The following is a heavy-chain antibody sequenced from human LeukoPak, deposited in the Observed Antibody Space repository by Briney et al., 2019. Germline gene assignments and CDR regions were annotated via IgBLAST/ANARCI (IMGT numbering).Heavy chain of an antibody. V-gene: IGHV3-11*04. J-gene: IGHJ3*02. Sequence: GGSLRLSCSASGFTFRDYYMTWLRQAPGKGLEWVSYISNSGDRTYNADSVKGRFTISRDNTQNSLYLQMSSLGAEDTAVYYCARAFNDGFDIWGQGTMVTVSS. CDR1: GFTFRDYY. CDR2: ISNSGDRT. CDR3: ARAFNDGFDI.